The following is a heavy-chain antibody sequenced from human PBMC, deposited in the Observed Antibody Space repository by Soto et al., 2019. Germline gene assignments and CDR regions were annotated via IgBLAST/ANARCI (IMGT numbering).Heavy chain of an antibody. CDR2: TIPIFRTA. V-gene: IGHV1-69*12. Sequence: QVQLVQSGAEVKKPGSSVKVSCKASGGTFNSYAISWVRQAPGQGLEWMGGTIPIFRTADYAQKFQGRVTSTAAESTSTAYMELSSMSSEDTAVYYCASQQLGPSYYYGMDVWGQGTTVTVSS. CDR1: GGTFNSYA. CDR3: ASQQLGPSYYYGMDV. D-gene: IGHD6-6*01. J-gene: IGHJ6*02.